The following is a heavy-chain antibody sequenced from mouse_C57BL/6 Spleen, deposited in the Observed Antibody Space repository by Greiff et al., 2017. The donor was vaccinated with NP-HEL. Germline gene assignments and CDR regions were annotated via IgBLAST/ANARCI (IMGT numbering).Heavy chain of an antibody. CDR2: IDPSDSYT. D-gene: IGHD1-1*01. Sequence: QVQLQQPGAELVMPGASVKLSCKASGYTFTSYWMHWVKQRPGQGLEWIGEIDPSDSYTNYNQKFKGKSTLTVDKSSSTAYMQLSSLTSEDSAVYYCARREGYYYGSLDYWGQGTTLTVSS. J-gene: IGHJ2*01. CDR1: GYTFTSYW. CDR3: ARREGYYYGSLDY. V-gene: IGHV1-69*01.